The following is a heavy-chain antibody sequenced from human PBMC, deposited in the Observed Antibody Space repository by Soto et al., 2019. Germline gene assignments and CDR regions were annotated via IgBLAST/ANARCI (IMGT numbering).Heavy chain of an antibody. V-gene: IGHV4-31*03. CDR2: IYYSGST. CDR1: GGSISSGGYY. Sequence: PSETLSLTCTVSGGSISSGGYYWSWIRQHPGKGLEWIGYIYYSGSTYYNPSLKSRVTISVDTSKNQFSLKLSSVTAADTAVYYCARAAIAAADPNNWFDPWGQGTLVTSPQ. J-gene: IGHJ5*02. D-gene: IGHD6-13*01. CDR3: ARAAIAAADPNNWFDP.